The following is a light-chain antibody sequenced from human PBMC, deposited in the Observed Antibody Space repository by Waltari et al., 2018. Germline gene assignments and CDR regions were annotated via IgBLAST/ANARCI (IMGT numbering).Light chain of an antibody. CDR2: EVS. CDR1: SGDVGAYNY. V-gene: IGLV2-8*01. CDR3: SSYAGANLWV. J-gene: IGLJ1*01. Sequence: QSALTQPPSASGSPGQSVTISCTGTSGDVGAYNYVSWYQQHPGKAPKLMIFEVSKRPSGVPDRFSGSKSGNTASLTVSGLQAEDEADYYCSSYAGANLWVFGTGTKVTVL.